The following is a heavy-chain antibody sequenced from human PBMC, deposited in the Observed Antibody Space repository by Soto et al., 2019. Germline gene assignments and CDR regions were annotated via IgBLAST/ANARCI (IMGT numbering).Heavy chain of an antibody. CDR3: ARDAKGSSWYVYYYGMDV. J-gene: IGHJ6*02. V-gene: IGHV4-34*01. CDR2: INHSGST. CDR1: CGSFSGYY. Sequence: PSETLSLTCTVYCGSFSGYYWSWIRQPPGKGLEWIGEINHSGSTNYNPSLKSRVTISVDTSKNQFSLKLSSVTAADTAVYYCARDAKGSSWYVYYYGMDVWGQGTTVTVSS. D-gene: IGHD6-13*01.